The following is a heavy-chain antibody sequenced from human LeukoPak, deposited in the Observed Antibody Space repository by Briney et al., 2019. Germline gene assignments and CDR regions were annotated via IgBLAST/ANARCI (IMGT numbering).Heavy chain of an antibody. J-gene: IGHJ4*02. V-gene: IGHV1-8*01. D-gene: IGHD2-15*01. CDR3: ARGRLWCSGGSCYLY. Sequence: ASVKVSCKASGYTFTSYDINWVRQATGQGLEWMGWMNPNGGNTGYAQKFQGRVTMTRNTSISTAYMELSSLRSEDTAVYYCARGRLWCSGGSCYLYWGQGTLATVSS. CDR1: GYTFTSYD. CDR2: MNPNGGNT.